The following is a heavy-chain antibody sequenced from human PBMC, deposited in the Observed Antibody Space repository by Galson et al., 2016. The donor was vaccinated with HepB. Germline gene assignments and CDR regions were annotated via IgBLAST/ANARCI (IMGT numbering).Heavy chain of an antibody. CDR2: IWYAGSNK. Sequence: SLRLSCAASGFNISSHGMHWVRQAPGKGLEWVTVIWYAGSNKYYADSVKGRFTISRGISKNTLYLQMNSLRAEDTAVYYCAKSGGINWYFDLWGRGTLVTVSS. CDR1: GFNISSHG. D-gene: IGHD1-26*01. V-gene: IGHV3-33*06. CDR3: AKSGGINWYFDL. J-gene: IGHJ2*01.